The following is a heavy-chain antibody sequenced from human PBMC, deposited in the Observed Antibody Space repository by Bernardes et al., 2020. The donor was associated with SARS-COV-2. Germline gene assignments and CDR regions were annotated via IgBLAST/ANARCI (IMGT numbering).Heavy chain of an antibody. J-gene: IGHJ4*02. D-gene: IGHD3-10*01. CDR2: ISSSSSHT. V-gene: IGHV3-11*06. CDR3: ARRNYYGSNYYFDY. Sequence: GSLRLSCAASGFTFSDYYMTWIRQAPGKGLEGVSYISSSSSHTNYADSVKGRFTISRDNAKTSLYLEMNSLRDEDTAVYYCARRNYYGSNYYFDYWGQGTLVTVSS. CDR1: GFTFSDYY.